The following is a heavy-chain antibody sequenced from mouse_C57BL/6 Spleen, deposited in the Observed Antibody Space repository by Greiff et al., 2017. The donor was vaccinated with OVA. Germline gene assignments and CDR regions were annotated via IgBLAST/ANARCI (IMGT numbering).Heavy chain of an antibody. CDR1: GFNIKDDY. D-gene: IGHD4-1*01. CDR3: TTSGKGD. Sequence: EVKLVESGAELVRPGASVKLSCTASGFNIKDDYMHWVKQRPEQGLEWIGWIDPETGDTEYASKFQGPATIPADTSSNTGYLQLSSLTTEDTAVYYCTTSGKGDWGQGTTLTVSS. CDR2: IDPETGDT. V-gene: IGHV14-4*01. J-gene: IGHJ2*01.